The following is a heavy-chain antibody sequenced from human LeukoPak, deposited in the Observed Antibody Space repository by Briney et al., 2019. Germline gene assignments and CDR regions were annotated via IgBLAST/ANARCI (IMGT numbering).Heavy chain of an antibody. CDR2: IYYSGST. Sequence: PSQTLSLTCTVSGGSISSGGYYWSWIRQHPGKGLEWIGYIYYSGSTYYNPSLKSRVTISVDTSKNQFSLKLSSVTAADTAVYYCARAPPLDYDFSYYFDYWGQGTLVTVSS. V-gene: IGHV4-31*03. CDR1: GGSISSGGYY. J-gene: IGHJ4*02. D-gene: IGHD3-3*01. CDR3: ARAPPLDYDFSYYFDY.